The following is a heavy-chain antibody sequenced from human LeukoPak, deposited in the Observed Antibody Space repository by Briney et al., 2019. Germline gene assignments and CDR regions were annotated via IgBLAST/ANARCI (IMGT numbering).Heavy chain of an antibody. D-gene: IGHD2-2*01. Sequence: GGSLRLSCAASGFTFSSYEMNWVRQAPGKGLEWVSYISSSGSTIYYADSVKGRFTISRDNSKNTLYLQMNSLRAEDTAVYYCAKEQECGSTSCYTTNWFDPWGQGTLVTVSS. V-gene: IGHV3-48*03. J-gene: IGHJ5*02. CDR3: AKEQECGSTSCYTTNWFDP. CDR1: GFTFSSYE. CDR2: ISSSGSTI.